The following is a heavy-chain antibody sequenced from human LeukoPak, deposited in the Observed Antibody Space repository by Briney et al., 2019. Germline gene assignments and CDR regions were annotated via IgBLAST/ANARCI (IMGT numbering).Heavy chain of an antibody. V-gene: IGHV3-33*01. CDR1: GFTFSSFG. CDR2: IWYDGSKK. J-gene: IGHJ6*02. Sequence: PGGSLRLSCAASGFTFSSFGMHWVRQAPGKGLEGVAVIWYDGSKKYYADSVKGRFTISRDNSKNTLYLQMNALRAEDTAVYYCARVANITTFGMDVWGQGTTVTVSS. D-gene: IGHD3-9*01. CDR3: ARVANITTFGMDV.